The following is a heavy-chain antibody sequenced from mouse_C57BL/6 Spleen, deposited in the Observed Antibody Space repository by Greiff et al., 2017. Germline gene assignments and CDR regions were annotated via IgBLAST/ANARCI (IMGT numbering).Heavy chain of an antibody. J-gene: IGHJ3*01. D-gene: IGHD3-2*02. CDR2: IDPSESET. Sequence: VKLQQPGAELVRPGSSVKLSCKASGYTFTSYWMHWVKQRPIQGLEWIGNIDPSESETHYNQKFKDKATLTVDKSSSTAYMQLSSLTSEDSAVYYCARSRAAQATDWFAYWGQGTLVTVSA. CDR3: ARSRAAQATDWFAY. CDR1: GYTFTSYW. V-gene: IGHV1-52*01.